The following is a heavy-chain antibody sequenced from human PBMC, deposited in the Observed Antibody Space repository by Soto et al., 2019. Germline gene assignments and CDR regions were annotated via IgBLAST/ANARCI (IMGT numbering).Heavy chain of an antibody. CDR2: IYYSAFT. CDR3: GRHSHRLSWFDP. J-gene: IGHJ5*02. CDR1: GDSITSGSYY. V-gene: IGHV4-39*01. Sequence: PSETLSLSGSVSGDSITSGSYYWGWIRRPPGKGLEWIGSIYYSAFTYYNPSQKTRVTIPLDTSQNQFALDLSSVTAADTAVYYCGRHSHRLSWFDPWGQGTLVTVSS. D-gene: IGHD6-19*01.